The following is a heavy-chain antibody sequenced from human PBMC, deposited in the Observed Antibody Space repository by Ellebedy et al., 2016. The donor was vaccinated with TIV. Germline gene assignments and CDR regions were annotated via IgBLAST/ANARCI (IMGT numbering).Heavy chain of an antibody. CDR2: INHTGRT. J-gene: IGHJ4*02. V-gene: IGHV4-34*01. D-gene: IGHD3-16*01. CDR3: ARGGAF. Sequence: MPGGSLRLSCAVFGGSFSGYYWNWVRQPPGKGLEWIGEINHTGRTNYNPSLKSRVTISVDTSKNQFSLKVRSVTAADTAVYYCARGGAFWGQGTLVTVSS. CDR1: GGSFSGYY.